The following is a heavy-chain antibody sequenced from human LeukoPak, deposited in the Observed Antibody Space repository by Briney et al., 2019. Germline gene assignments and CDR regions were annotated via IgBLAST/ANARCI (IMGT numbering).Heavy chain of an antibody. D-gene: IGHD5-18*01. Sequence: GGSLRLSCAASGFTFSSYWMSWVRQAPGKGLEWVANIKQDGSEKYYVDSVKGRFTISRDNAKNSLYLQMNSLRAEDTAVYYCASNLGYSYGLQLYWGQGTLVTVSS. CDR3: ASNLGYSYGLQLY. J-gene: IGHJ4*02. V-gene: IGHV3-7*01. CDR2: IKQDGSEK. CDR1: GFTFSSYW.